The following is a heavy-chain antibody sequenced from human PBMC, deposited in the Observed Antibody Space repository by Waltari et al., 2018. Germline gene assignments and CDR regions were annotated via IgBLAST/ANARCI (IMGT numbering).Heavy chain of an antibody. CDR3: ARAWISLILGATSAFDI. CDR1: GWYFSGYY. CDR2: INHSGST. Sequence: QVQLQQWGAGPLTPSETLSLTCAVYGWYFSGYYWRWIPQPPGKGLEWIGEINHSGSTNYNPSLKSRVTISADTSKNQFSLKLSSVTAADTAVYYCARAWISLILGATSAFDIWGQGTMVTVS. D-gene: IGHD1-26*01. J-gene: IGHJ3*02. V-gene: IGHV4-34*01.